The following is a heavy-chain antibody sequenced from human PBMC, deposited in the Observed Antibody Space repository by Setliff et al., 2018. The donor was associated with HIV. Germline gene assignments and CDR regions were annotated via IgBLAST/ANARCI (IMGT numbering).Heavy chain of an antibody. J-gene: IGHJ3*01. CDR1: GGAISSYSYY. D-gene: IGHD4-17*01. CDR2: IYFTGSS. V-gene: IGHV4-39*07. Sequence: SETLSLTCTVSGGAISSYSYYWGWIRQPPGKGLEWIGSIYFTGSSDNNPSLKSRVTLSVDTSKHQFSLKLSSVTAADTAVYYCARVQMAYAAFDVWGQGTMVTVSS. CDR3: ARVQMAYAAFDV.